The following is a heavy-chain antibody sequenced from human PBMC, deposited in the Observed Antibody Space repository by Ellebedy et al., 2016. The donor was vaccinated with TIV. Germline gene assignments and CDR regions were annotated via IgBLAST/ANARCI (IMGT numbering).Heavy chain of an antibody. V-gene: IGHV1-69*13. CDR2: IHPTFGPT. Sequence: SVKVSCKGSGGSFSRSAVSWVRQAPGQGLEWMGGIHPTFGPTTYAQQLQCRVMITADESTSTAYMEMNGLTSADTAVYYCAQAPLFAEIKLLGMDVWGQGTTVTVSS. D-gene: IGHD2-21*01. CDR3: AQAPLFAEIKLLGMDV. J-gene: IGHJ6*02. CDR1: GGSFSRSA.